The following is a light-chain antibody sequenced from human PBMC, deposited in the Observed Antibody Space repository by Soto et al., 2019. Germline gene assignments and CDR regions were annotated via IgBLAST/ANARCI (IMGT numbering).Light chain of an antibody. Sequence: EIVLTQSPGTLSLSPGERATLSCRASQSVSTTYLAWYQQAPGQAPRLLIYDASTRATGIPDRFSGGESRTDFTLTINRLEPEDFAVYYCQHYGTSPSTFGGGTKVEIK. CDR1: QSVSTTY. CDR2: DAS. J-gene: IGKJ4*01. V-gene: IGKV3-20*01. CDR3: QHYGTSPST.